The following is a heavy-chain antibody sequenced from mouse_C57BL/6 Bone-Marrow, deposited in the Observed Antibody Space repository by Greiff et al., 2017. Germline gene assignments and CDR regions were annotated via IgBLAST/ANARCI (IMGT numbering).Heavy chain of an antibody. CDR3: APLLTGTFAY. CDR1: GFTFSSYT. V-gene: IGHV5-9*01. J-gene: IGHJ3*01. CDR2: ISGGGGNT. Sequence: EVQGVESGGGLVKPGGSLKLSCAASGFTFSSYTMSWVRQTPEKRLEWVATISGGGGNTYYPDSVKGRFTISRDNAKNTLYLQMSSLRSEDTALYYCAPLLTGTFAYWGQGTLVTVSA. D-gene: IGHD4-1*01.